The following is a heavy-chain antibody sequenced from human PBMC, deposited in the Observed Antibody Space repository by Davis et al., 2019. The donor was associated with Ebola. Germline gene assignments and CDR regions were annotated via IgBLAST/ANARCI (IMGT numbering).Heavy chain of an antibody. CDR3: ASLRRTITGMDDGFDI. J-gene: IGHJ3*02. V-gene: IGHV5-51*01. CDR2: IYPGDSDT. Sequence: GESLKISCTGSGYSFTSYWIGWVRQMPGKGPEWMGIIYPGDSDTRYRPSFRGQVTISADKSIKTAFLQWSSLKASDTAMYYCASLRRTITGMDDGFDIWGQGTMVTVSS. CDR1: GYSFTSYW. D-gene: IGHD2-8*02.